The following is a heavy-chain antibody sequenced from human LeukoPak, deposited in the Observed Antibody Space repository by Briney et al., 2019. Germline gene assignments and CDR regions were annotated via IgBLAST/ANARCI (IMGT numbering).Heavy chain of an antibody. CDR2: ISSSSSTI. CDR3: ARDPTEMTTVTIDY. CDR1: GFTFSSYS. Sequence: GGSLRLSCAASGFTFSSYSMNWVRQAPGKGLGWVSYISSSSSTIYYADSVKGRFTISRDNAKNSLYLQMNSVRDEDTAVYYCARDPTEMTTVTIDYWGQGTLVTVSS. D-gene: IGHD4-17*01. J-gene: IGHJ4*02. V-gene: IGHV3-48*02.